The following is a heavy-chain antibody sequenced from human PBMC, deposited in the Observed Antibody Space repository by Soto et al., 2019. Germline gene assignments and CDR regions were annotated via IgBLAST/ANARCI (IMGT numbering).Heavy chain of an antibody. CDR1: GFTFNTYS. CDR3: ARDGEYSDYENWYFDL. Sequence: EVQLVESGGGLVKPGGSLRLSCAASGFTFNTYSMNWVRQAPGKGREWVSSIDTSSSFIYYGGSLKGRFTISRDNAKNSLYLQMNNLKAEDTAVYYCARDGEYSDYENWYFDLWGRGTLVTVSS. V-gene: IGHV3-21*01. CDR2: IDTSSSFI. D-gene: IGHD5-12*01. J-gene: IGHJ2*01.